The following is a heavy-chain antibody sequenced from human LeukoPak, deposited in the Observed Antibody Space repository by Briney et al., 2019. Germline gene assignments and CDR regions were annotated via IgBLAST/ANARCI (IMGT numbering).Heavy chain of an antibody. D-gene: IGHD4-17*01. CDR1: GYTFTSYY. J-gene: IGHJ4*02. CDR3: VRDEDYGIYVNFDF. CDR2: ISTYNGNT. V-gene: IGHV1-18*04. Sequence: ASVKVSCKASGYTFTSYYMHWVRQAPGQGLEWMGWISTYNGNTKYAQNLQGRGTMTTDTSTSTAYMELRSLRSDATAVYYCVRDEDYGIYVNFDFWGQGTLVTVSS.